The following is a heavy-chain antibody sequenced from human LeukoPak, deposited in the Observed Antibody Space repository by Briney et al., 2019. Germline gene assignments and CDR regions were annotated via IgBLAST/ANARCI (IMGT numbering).Heavy chain of an antibody. CDR2: ISGSGGST. CDR1: GFTFSSYA. CDR3: VKELGYCSSTSCSPFDY. J-gene: IGHJ4*02. D-gene: IGHD2-2*01. Sequence: GGSLRLSCAASGFTFSSYAMSWVRQAPGKGLEWVSAISGSGGSTHYADSVKGRFTISRDNSKNTLYLQMNSLRAEDTAVYYCVKELGYCSSTSCSPFDYWGQGTLVTVSS. V-gene: IGHV3-23*01.